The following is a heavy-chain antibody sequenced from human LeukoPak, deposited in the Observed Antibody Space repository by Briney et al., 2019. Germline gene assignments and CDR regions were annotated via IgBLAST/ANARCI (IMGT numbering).Heavy chain of an antibody. D-gene: IGHD3-10*01. CDR2: IKQDGSEK. CDR3: ARETMVRGASLDY. Sequence: GGSLRLSCAASGFTFSRYWMGWVRQAPGKGLEWVANIKQDGSEKYYVDSVKGRFTVSRDNAKNSLYLQMNSLRAEDTAVYYCARETMVRGASLDYWGQGTLVTVSS. CDR1: GFTFSRYW. V-gene: IGHV3-7*01. J-gene: IGHJ4*02.